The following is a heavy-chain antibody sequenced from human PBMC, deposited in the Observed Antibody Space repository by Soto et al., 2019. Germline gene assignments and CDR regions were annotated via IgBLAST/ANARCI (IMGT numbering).Heavy chain of an antibody. D-gene: IGHD3-10*01. CDR2: ISYDGNNK. V-gene: IGHV3-30*18. CDR3: AKDWGYYGSGSSYFDY. Sequence: GGSLRLSCAASGFTFSNYGIHWVRQAPGKGLEWVAVISYDGNNKYYADSEKGRFTISRDNSKNTLYLQMNSLRAEDTAVYYCAKDWGYYGSGSSYFDYWGQGTLVTVSS. CDR1: GFTFSNYG. J-gene: IGHJ4*02.